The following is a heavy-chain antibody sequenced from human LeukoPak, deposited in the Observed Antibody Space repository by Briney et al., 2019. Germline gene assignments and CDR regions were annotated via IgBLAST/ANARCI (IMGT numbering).Heavy chain of an antibody. CDR3: AKEGFDS. Sequence: GGSLRLSCAASGFSFSTYTMNWVRQAPGKGLEWVSSISNSGGSTYYADSVKGRFTISRDNSKNTLYLQMNSLRAEDTAVYYCAKEGFDSWGQGTLVTVSS. J-gene: IGHJ4*02. CDR1: GFSFSTYT. CDR2: ISNSGGST. V-gene: IGHV3-23*01.